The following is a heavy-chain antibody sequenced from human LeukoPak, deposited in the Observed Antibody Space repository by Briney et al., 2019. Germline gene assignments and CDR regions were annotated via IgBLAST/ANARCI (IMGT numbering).Heavy chain of an antibody. D-gene: IGHD3-22*01. CDR2: IYYSGST. V-gene: IGHV4-39*01. J-gene: IGHJ4*02. CDR1: GGSISSSSYY. CDR3: ASRYYYDSSGYYGVRYYFDY. Sequence: SETLSLTCTVSGGSISSSSYYWGWIRQPLGKGLEWIGSIYYSGSTYYNPSLKSRVTISVDTSKNQFSLKLSSVTAADTAVYYCASRYYYDSSGYYGVRYYFDYWGQGTLVTVSS.